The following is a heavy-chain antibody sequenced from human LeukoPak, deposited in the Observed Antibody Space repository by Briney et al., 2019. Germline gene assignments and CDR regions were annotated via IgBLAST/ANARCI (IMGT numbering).Heavy chain of an antibody. CDR1: GFTFSSYW. J-gene: IGHJ3*02. D-gene: IGHD5-24*01. CDR3: ARDSGKRWLQSNAFDI. V-gene: IGHV3-7*01. Sequence: GGSLRLSCAASGFTFSSYWMSWVRQAPGKGLEWVANIKQDGSEKYYVDSVKGRFTISRDNAKNSLYLQMSSLRAEDTAVYYCARDSGKRWLQSNAFDIWGQGTMVTVSS. CDR2: IKQDGSEK.